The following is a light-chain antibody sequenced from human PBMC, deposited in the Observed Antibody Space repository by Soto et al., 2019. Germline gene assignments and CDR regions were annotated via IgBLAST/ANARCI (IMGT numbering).Light chain of an antibody. J-gene: IGKJ4*01. Sequence: EIVMTQSPATLSLSPGERATLSCRASQSVSSSYLAWYQQKPGQGPRLLIYGVSSRATGIPDRFSGSGADTDFTLTISGREPEDFAVYDCQQYGSSPLTFGGGTKVDIK. V-gene: IGKV3-20*01. CDR3: QQYGSSPLT. CDR1: QSVSSSY. CDR2: GVS.